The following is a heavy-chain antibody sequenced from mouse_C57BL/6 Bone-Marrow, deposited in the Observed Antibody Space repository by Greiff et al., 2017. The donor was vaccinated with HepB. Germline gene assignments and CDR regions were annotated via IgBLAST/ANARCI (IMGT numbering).Heavy chain of an antibody. CDR2: ISSGGSYT. CDR3: ARTSNYDAMDY. V-gene: IGHV5-6*02. CDR1: GFTFSSYG. Sequence: DVKLVESGGDLVKPGGSLKLSCAASGFTFSSYGMSWVRQTPDKRLEWVATISSGGSYTYYPDRVKGRCTISRDHAKNTLYLQMSSLKSEDTAMYYCARTSNYDAMDYWGQGTSVTVSS. J-gene: IGHJ4*01. D-gene: IGHD2-5*01.